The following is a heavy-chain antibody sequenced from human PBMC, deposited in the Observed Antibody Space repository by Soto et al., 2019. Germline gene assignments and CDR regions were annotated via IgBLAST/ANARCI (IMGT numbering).Heavy chain of an antibody. Sequence: EVQLVESGGGLVQPGGSLRLSFVASGFTFSSYWMSWVPQAPGKGLEWVANIKQDGSEKYYVDSVKDRFTISRDNAKNSLYLQMYSLRAEDSAVYYCARVYPGSGWPYHYYGMDVWGQGTTVTVSS. CDR2: IKQDGSEK. D-gene: IGHD6-19*01. CDR3: ARVYPGSGWPYHYYGMDV. V-gene: IGHV3-7*01. J-gene: IGHJ6*02. CDR1: GFTFSSYW.